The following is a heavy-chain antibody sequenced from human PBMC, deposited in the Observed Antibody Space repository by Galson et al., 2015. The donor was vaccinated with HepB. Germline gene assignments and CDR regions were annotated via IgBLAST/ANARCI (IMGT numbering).Heavy chain of an antibody. V-gene: IGHV3-48*02. D-gene: IGHD2-2*01. J-gene: IGHJ4*02. CDR1: GFIFSSYS. CDR3: ARVVLVPAAVDY. CDR2: IRSDSKTI. Sequence: SLRLSCAASGFIFSSYSMNWVRQAPGKGLEWVSYIRSDSKTIYYADSVRGRFTISRDNAKNSLYLQMNSLRDEDTAVYYCARVVLVPAAVDYWGQGTLVTVSS.